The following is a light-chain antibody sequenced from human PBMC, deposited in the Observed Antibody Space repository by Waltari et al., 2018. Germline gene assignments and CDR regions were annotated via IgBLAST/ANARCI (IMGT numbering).Light chain of an antibody. J-gene: IGKJ4*01. CDR2: DAS. CDR3: QQRGNWPSLS. CDR1: QSVSSF. V-gene: IGKV3-11*01. Sequence: EIVLTQSPATLSLSPGERATLSCRASQSVSSFLAWFQQKPGQAPRLLIFDASKRATDIPARFSATGSGTDFTLTISSLEPEDFAVYYCQQRGNWPSLSFGGGTKVEIK.